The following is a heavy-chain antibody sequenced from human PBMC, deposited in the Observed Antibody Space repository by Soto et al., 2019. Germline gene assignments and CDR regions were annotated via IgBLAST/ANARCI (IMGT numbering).Heavy chain of an antibody. J-gene: IGHJ4*02. V-gene: IGHV3-9*01. Sequence: EVQLVEPGGGLVQPGRSLRLSCAASGFIFDDYAMHWVRQAPGKGLEWLSGISWNSGSIGYADSVKGRFSISRDNAKNSLYLQMNSLRPEDTAFYYCARDRDYSFWSGNYDCWGQGTLVTVSS. CDR3: ARDRDYSFWSGNYDC. CDR1: GFIFDDYA. CDR2: ISWNSGSI. D-gene: IGHD3-3*01.